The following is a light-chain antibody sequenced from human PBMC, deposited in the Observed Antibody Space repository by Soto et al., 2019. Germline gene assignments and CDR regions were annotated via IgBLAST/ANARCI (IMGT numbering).Light chain of an antibody. Sequence: DIQMTQSPSSLSASVGDRVTITCQASQDISNYLNWYQQKLGKAPKLLIYDASNLETGVPSRFSGSGSGTDFTSTISSLQPEDIATYYCQQYSHIITFGQGTRLEIK. V-gene: IGKV1-33*01. CDR2: DAS. J-gene: IGKJ5*01. CDR1: QDISNY. CDR3: QQYSHIIT.